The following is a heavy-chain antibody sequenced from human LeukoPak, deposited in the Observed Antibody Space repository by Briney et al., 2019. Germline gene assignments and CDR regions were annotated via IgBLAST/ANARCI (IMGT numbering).Heavy chain of an antibody. CDR1: GYTFTSYA. J-gene: IGHJ4*02. V-gene: IGHV1-3*01. CDR2: INAGNGNT. D-gene: IGHD2-15*01. CDR3: ARVLGLILSVLGY. Sequence: ASVKVSCKASGYTFTSYAMHWVRQAPGQRVEWMGWINAGNGNTKYSQKFQGRVTITRDTSATTAYMELSSLRSEDTAVYYCARVLGLILSVLGYWGQGTLVTVSS.